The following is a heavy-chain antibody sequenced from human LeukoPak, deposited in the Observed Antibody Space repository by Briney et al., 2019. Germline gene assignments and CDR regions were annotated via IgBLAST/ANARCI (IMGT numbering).Heavy chain of an antibody. D-gene: IGHD3-9*01. CDR1: GGSFSGYY. CDR2: INHSGST. J-gene: IGHJ3*02. V-gene: IGHV4-34*01. Sequence: PSETLSLTCAVYGGSFSGYYWSWIRQPPGKGLEWIGEINHSGSTNYNPSLKSRVTISVDTSKNQFSLKLSSVTAADTAVYYCAREATTGYRDAFDIWGHGTMVTVSP. CDR3: AREATTGYRDAFDI.